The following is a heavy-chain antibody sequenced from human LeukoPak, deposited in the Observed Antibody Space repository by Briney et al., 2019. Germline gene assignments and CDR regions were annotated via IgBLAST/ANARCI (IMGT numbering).Heavy chain of an antibody. V-gene: IGHV3-30*03. D-gene: IGHD3-22*01. Sequence: SGGSLRLSCAASGFTFSNYWMHWVRQAPGKGLEWVAVISYDGSNKYYADSVKGRFTISRDNSKNTLYLQMNSLRAEDTAVYYCARVLYDSSGYSHWGQGTLVTVSS. CDR3: ARVLYDSSGYSH. CDR2: ISYDGSNK. CDR1: GFTFSNYW. J-gene: IGHJ4*02.